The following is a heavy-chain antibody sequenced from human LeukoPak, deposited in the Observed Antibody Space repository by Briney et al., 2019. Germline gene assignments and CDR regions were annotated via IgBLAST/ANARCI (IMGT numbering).Heavy chain of an antibody. V-gene: IGHV3-23*01. Sequence: GGSLRLSCAASGFTFNNHVMSWVRQAPGEGLEWVSSISGSGDSTYYADSVKGRFAISRDNSKNTLNLQMNSLRAEDTAVYYCAKGDSSGYLGFDYWGQGTLVAVSS. CDR1: GFTFNNHV. J-gene: IGHJ4*02. D-gene: IGHD3-22*01. CDR2: ISGSGDST. CDR3: AKGDSSGYLGFDY.